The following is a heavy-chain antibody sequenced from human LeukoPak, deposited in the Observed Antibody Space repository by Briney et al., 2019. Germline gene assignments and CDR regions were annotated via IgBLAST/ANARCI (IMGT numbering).Heavy chain of an antibody. CDR1: GFTFSSYA. V-gene: IGHV3-23*01. J-gene: IGHJ3*02. CDR3: AKDPAMIVVVGDAFDI. Sequence: GGSLRLSCAASGFTFSSYAMHWVRQAPGKGLEWVSAISGSGGSTYYADSVKGRFTISRDNSKNTLYLQMNSLRAEDTAVYYCAKDPAMIVVVGDAFDIWGQGTMVTVSS. D-gene: IGHD3-22*01. CDR2: ISGSGGST.